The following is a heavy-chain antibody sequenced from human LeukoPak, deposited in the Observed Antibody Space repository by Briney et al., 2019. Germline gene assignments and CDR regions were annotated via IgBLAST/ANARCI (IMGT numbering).Heavy chain of an antibody. D-gene: IGHD6-19*01. J-gene: IGHJ4*02. CDR2: ISSSGGTT. Sequence: TLRLSSAASGFTFRTFAVNWVRQAPGPELGWVSAISSSGGTTYYADSVKGRFSTSKDNSKNTVYLQMNSLRVEDTAVNYCAKDRNGWPTNFDSWGQGTLVTVSA. CDR3: AKDRNGWPTNFDS. V-gene: IGHV3-23*01. CDR1: GFTFRTFA.